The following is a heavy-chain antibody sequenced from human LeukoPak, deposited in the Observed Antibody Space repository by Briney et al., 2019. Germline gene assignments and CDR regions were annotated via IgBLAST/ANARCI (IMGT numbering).Heavy chain of an antibody. CDR2: IYTSGST. V-gene: IGHV4-61*02. CDR1: GGSISSGSYY. Sequence: SETLSLTCTVSGGSISSGSYYWSWIRQPAGKGLEWIGRIYTSGSTNYNPSLKSRVTISVDTSKNQFSLKLSSVTAADTAVYYCARGIVVVPAAMIPDYYYYMDVWGKGTTVTVSS. J-gene: IGHJ6*03. CDR3: ARGIVVVPAAMIPDYYYYMDV. D-gene: IGHD2-2*01.